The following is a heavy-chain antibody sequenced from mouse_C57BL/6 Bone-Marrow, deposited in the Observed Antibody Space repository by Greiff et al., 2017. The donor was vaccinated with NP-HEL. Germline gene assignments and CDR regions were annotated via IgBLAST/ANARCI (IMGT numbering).Heavy chain of an antibody. Sequence: QVQLQQPGAELVKPGASVKLSCKASGYTFTSYWMQWVKQRPGQGLVWIGEIDPSDSYTNYNQKFKGKATLTVDTSSSTAYMQLSSLTSEDSAVYYCARDGYYWYFDVWGTGTTVTVSS. CDR2: IDPSDSYT. CDR1: GYTFTSYW. J-gene: IGHJ1*03. CDR3: ARDGYYWYFDV. V-gene: IGHV1-50*01. D-gene: IGHD2-3*01.